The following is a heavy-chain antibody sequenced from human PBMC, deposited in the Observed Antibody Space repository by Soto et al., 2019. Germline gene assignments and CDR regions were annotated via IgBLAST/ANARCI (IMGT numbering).Heavy chain of an antibody. CDR2: ISYDGSNK. V-gene: IGHV3-30-3*01. Sequence: SLRLSCAASGFTFSSYAMHWVRQAPGKGLEWVAVISYDGSNKYYADSVKGRFTISRDNSKNTLYLQMNSLRAEDTAVYYCARDRPYYYDSSGYYPAFDIWGQGTMVTVSS. CDR1: GFTFSSYA. J-gene: IGHJ3*02. D-gene: IGHD3-22*01. CDR3: ARDRPYYYDSSGYYPAFDI.